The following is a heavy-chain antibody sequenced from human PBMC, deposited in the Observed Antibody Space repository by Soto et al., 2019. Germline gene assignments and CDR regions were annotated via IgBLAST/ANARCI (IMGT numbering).Heavy chain of an antibody. CDR1: GGTFSSYA. CDR3: ARVRVRFLEWLGSEG. D-gene: IGHD3-3*01. Sequence: QVQLVQSGAEVKKPGSSVKVSCKASGGTFSSYAISWVRQAPGQGLEWMGGIIPIFGTANYARKFQGRVTITADASTSTAYMELSSLRSEDTAVYYCARVRVRFLEWLGSEGWGQGTLVTVSS. CDR2: IIPIFGTA. J-gene: IGHJ4*02. V-gene: IGHV1-69*12.